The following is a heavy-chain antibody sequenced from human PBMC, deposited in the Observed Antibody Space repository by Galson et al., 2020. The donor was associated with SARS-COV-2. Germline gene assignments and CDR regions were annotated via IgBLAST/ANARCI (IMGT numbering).Heavy chain of an antibody. Sequence: GGSLRLSCAASGFTFSSYDMHWVRQATGKGLEWVSAIGTAGDTYYPGSVKGRFTISRENAKNSLYLQMNSLRAGDTAVYYCARGAKNYYDSSFHFDYWGQGTLVTVSS. CDR3: ARGAKNYYDSSFHFDY. V-gene: IGHV3-13*01. CDR1: GFTFSSYD. CDR2: IGTAGDT. D-gene: IGHD3-22*01. J-gene: IGHJ4*02.